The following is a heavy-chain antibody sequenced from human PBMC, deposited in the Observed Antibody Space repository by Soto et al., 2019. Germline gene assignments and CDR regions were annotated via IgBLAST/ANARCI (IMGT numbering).Heavy chain of an antibody. V-gene: IGHV3-15*07. Sequence: EVQLVESGGGLVQPGGSLRLSCAASGFTFSDTWMNWVRQAPSKGLEWIARIKHRPDAGTTDYAAPVKGRFTISRDDSRSKVFLQMDGLKVQDTAVYYCTADLYSSSAWANDYWGQGTPVTVST. CDR3: TADLYSSSAWANDY. CDR2: IKHRPDAGTT. D-gene: IGHD6-19*01. J-gene: IGHJ4*02. CDR1: GFTFSDTW.